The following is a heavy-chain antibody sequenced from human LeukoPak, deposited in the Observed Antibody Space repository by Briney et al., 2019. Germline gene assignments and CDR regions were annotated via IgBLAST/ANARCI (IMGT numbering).Heavy chain of an antibody. CDR2: IKQDGSEK. CDR3: ARSRWVAAQNNLIGWIDQ. V-gene: IGHV3-7*01. D-gene: IGHD6-13*01. Sequence: AGGSLRLSCAASGFTFSSYWMSWVRQAPGKGLEWVVNIKQDGSEKYYVDSVKGRFTISRDNAKNSLYLQMNSLRAEDTAVYYCARSRWVAAQNNLIGWIDQWGQGTLVTVSS. CDR1: GFTFSSYW. J-gene: IGHJ4*02.